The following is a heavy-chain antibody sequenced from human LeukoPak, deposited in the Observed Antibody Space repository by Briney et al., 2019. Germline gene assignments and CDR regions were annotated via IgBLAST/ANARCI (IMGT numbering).Heavy chain of an antibody. CDR1: GFTVSSNY. V-gene: IGHV3-53*01. Sequence: PGGSLRLSCAASGFTVSSNYMSWVRQAPGKGLEWVSVIYSGGSTYYADSVKGRFTISRDNSKNTLYPQMNSLRAEDTAVYYCARVYSYGYFDYWGQGTLVTVSS. CDR2: IYSGGST. J-gene: IGHJ4*02. CDR3: ARVYSYGYFDY. D-gene: IGHD5-18*01.